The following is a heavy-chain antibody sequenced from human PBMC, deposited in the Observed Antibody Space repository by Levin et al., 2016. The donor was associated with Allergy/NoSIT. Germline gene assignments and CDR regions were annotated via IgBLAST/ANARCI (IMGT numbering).Heavy chain of an antibody. J-gene: IGHJ5*02. CDR2: IYWDDDK. D-gene: IGHD2-2*01. CDR3: AHLPEIVVPAAMAGWFDP. Sequence: WIRQPPGKALEWLALIYWDDDKRYSPSLKSRLTITKDTSKNQVVLTMTNMDPVDTATYYCAHLPEIVVPAAMAGWFDPWGQGTLVTVSS. V-gene: IGHV2-5*02.